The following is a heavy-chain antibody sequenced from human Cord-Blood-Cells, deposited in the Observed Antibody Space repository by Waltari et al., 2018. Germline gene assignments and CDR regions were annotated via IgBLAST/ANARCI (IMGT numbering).Heavy chain of an antibody. D-gene: IGHD2-2*01. CDR1: GGSISSSSYY. CDR2: IYYSGST. Sequence: GGSISSSSYYWGWIRQPPGKGLEWIGSIYYSGSTYYNPSLKSRVTISVDTSKNQFSLKLSSVTAADTAVYYCARQWSIVVVPAAIHDAFDIWGQGTMVTVSS. J-gene: IGHJ3*02. CDR3: ARQWSIVVVPAAIHDAFDI. V-gene: IGHV4-39*01.